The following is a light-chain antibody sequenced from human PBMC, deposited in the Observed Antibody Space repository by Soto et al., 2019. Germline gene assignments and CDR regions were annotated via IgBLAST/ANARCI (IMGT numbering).Light chain of an antibody. V-gene: IGKV1-6*01. J-gene: IGKJ4*01. CDR1: QAIRND. CDR2: DAS. CDR3: LQDDHYPLT. Sequence: AVQMTQSPSSLSASVGARVTITCRASQAIRNDLSWYQQKPGKAPKLLIFDASKLQSGVPSRFSGSGFGTEFTLTITTLQPEDFATYDCLQDDHYPLTVGGGTKVEIK.